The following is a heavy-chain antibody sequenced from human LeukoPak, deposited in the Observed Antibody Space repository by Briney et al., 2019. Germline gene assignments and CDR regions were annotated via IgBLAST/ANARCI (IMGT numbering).Heavy chain of an antibody. CDR1: GFTFSSYG. CDR3: SKDRTTSGGAEGY. D-gene: IGHD3-10*01. V-gene: IGHV3-30*18. CDR2: ILHDGSDK. J-gene: IGHJ4*02. Sequence: PGGSLRLSCAASGFTFSSYGMHWVRQAPGKGLEWVTSILHDGSDKYYADSVKGRFTISRDNSKNTLYLQMNSLRAEDTAIYYCSKDRTTSGGAEGYWGQGTLVTVSA.